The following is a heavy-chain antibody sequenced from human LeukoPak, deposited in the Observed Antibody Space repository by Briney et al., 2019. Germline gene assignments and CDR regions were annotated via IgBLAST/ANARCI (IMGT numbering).Heavy chain of an antibody. CDR2: INAGNGNT. V-gene: IGHV1-3*01. J-gene: IGHJ4*02. D-gene: IGHD5-12*01. CDR3: ARALATIRLLDY. Sequence: ASVKVSCKASGYTFTSYAMHWVRQAPGQRLEWMGWINAGNGNTKYSQKFQGRVTITRDTSASTAYMELSSLRSEDTAVYYCARALATIRLLDYWGEGTLVPVSS. CDR1: GYTFTSYA.